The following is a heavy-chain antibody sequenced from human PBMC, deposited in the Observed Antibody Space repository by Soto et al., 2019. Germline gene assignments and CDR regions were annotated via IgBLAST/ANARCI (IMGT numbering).Heavy chain of an antibody. D-gene: IGHD2-15*01. CDR3: SRDGVAEIDY. V-gene: IGHV3-48*02. CDR1: GFTFSDYN. CDR2: IDIFSATI. Sequence: EVQLVESGGGLVQPGGSLRLSCAASGFTFSDYNMIWVREAPGKGLEWVSYIDIFSATIYYADSVKGRFTISSDNAKNSLYLQMTSLRDEDTAVYYCSRDGVAEIDYWGQGTLVTVSS. J-gene: IGHJ4*02.